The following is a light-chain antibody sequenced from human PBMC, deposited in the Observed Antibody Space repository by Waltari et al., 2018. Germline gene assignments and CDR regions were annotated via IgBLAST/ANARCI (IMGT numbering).Light chain of an antibody. V-gene: IGLV1-47*01. CDR3: AAWDDSLSGHMV. Sequence: QSILPQPTSASGTPGQRVTISCSGSSPNIGSTSVPWYQEVPGTAPKLLIYRNNQRPSGVPDRFSGSKSGTSASLAISGLRSEDEAHYYCAAWDDSLSGHMVFGGGTKLTVL. CDR1: SPNIGSTS. CDR2: RNN. J-gene: IGLJ2*01.